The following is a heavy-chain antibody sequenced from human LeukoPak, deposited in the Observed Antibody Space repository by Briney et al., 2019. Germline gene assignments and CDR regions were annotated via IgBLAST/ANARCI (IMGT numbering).Heavy chain of an antibody. J-gene: IGHJ4*02. CDR1: GFTFSSYW. CDR3: AKGDYYDLDY. D-gene: IGHD3-22*01. Sequence: GGSLRLSCAASGFTFSSYWMHWVRQAPGKGLEWVSIITSGVGITYYADSVKGRFTISRDNSRNTLYLQMNSLRAEDTAVYYCAKGDYYDLDYWGQGTLVTVSS. CDR2: ITSGVGIT. V-gene: IGHV3-23*01.